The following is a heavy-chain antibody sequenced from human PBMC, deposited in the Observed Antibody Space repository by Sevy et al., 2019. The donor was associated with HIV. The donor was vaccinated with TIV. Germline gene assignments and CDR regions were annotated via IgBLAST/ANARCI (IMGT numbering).Heavy chain of an antibody. J-gene: IGHJ4*02. CDR3: ARGGITIFGVVTSDY. CDR2: INSDGSST. D-gene: IGHD3-3*01. Sequence: GESLKISCAASGFTFSSYWMHWVRQAPGKGLVWVSRINSDGSSTSYADSVKGRFTISRDNAKNTLYLQMNSLRAEDTAVYYCARGGITIFGVVTSDYWGQGTMVTVSS. CDR1: GFTFSSYW. V-gene: IGHV3-74*01.